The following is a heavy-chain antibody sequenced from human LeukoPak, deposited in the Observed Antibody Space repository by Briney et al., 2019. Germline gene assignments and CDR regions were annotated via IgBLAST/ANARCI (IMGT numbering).Heavy chain of an antibody. J-gene: IGHJ6*02. Sequence: LRLSCAASGFTFSSYAMSWIRQHPGKGLEWIGYIYYSGSTYYNPSLKSRVTISIDTSKNQFSLKLSSVTAADTAVYYCASRYCSGGSCHYYYYVMDVWGQGTTVTVSS. CDR3: ASRYCSGGSCHYYYYVMDV. CDR2: IYYSGST. V-gene: IGHV4-31*02. CDR1: GFTFSSYA. D-gene: IGHD2-15*01.